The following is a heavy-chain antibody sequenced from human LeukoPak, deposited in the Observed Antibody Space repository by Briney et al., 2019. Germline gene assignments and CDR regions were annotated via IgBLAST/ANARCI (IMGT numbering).Heavy chain of an antibody. V-gene: IGHV4-39*01. CDR3: ARRRSGYYGPFDY. J-gene: IGHJ4*02. D-gene: IGHD3-22*01. CDR1: GGSISSSSYY. CDR2: IYYSGST. Sequence: SETLSLTCTVSGGSISSSSYYWGWIRQPPGKGLEWIGSIYYSGSTYYNPSLKSRVTISVDTSKNQFSLKLSSVTAADTAVYYCARRRSGYYGPFDYWGQGTLVTVSS.